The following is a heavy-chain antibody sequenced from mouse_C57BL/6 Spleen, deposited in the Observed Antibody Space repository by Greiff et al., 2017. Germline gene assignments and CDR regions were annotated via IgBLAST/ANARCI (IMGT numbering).Heavy chain of an antibody. J-gene: IGHJ3*01. CDR2: IDPSDSYT. V-gene: IGHV1-69*01. CDR3: AMGDYDREAGAWFAD. Sequence: VQLQQPGAELVMPGASVKLSCKASGYTFTSYWMHWVKQRPGQGLEWIGEIDPSDSYTNYNQKFKGKATLTVDKSSSTAYMQLSSLTSEDSAVYYGAMGDYDREAGAWFADWGQGTLVTVSA. D-gene: IGHD2-4*01. CDR1: GYTFTSYW.